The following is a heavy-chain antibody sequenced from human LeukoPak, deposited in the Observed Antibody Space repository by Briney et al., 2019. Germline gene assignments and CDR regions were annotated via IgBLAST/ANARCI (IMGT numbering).Heavy chain of an antibody. Sequence: ASVKVSCKVSGYTLTELSMHWVRQAPGKGVEWMGGFDPEDGETIYAQKFQGRVTMTEDTSTDTAYMELSSLRSEDTAVYYCATDSMVRGVVDYWGQGTLVTVSS. V-gene: IGHV1-24*01. CDR1: GYTLTELS. CDR2: FDPEDGET. J-gene: IGHJ4*02. D-gene: IGHD3-10*01. CDR3: ATDSMVRGVVDY.